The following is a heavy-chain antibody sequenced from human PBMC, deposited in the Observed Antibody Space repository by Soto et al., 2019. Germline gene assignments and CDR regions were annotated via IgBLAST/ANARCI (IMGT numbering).Heavy chain of an antibody. V-gene: IGHV3-66*01. CDR3: AKENSGNDIYYYYMDV. CDR1: GLTVGSNY. CDR2: IYSGGST. J-gene: IGHJ6*03. Sequence: GGSLRLSCAASGLTVGSNYMSWVRQAPGKGLEWVSVIYSGGSTYYADSVKGRFTISRDSSKNTLYLQMNSLRVEDTAVYYCAKENSGNDIYYYYMDVWGKGTTVTVSS. D-gene: IGHD5-12*01.